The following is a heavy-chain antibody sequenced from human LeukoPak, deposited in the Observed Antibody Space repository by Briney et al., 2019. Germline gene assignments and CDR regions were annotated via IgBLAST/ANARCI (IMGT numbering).Heavy chain of an antibody. J-gene: IGHJ4*02. CDR2: INHSGST. CDR3: ARGSAMLTR. D-gene: IGHD5-18*01. CDR1: GGSFSGYY. V-gene: IGHV4-34*01. Sequence: SETLSLTCAVYGGSFSGYYWSWIRQPPGKGLEWIGEINHSGSTNYNPSLKSRVTISVDTSKNQFSLKLSSVTAADTAMYYCARGSAMLTRWGQGTLVTVSS.